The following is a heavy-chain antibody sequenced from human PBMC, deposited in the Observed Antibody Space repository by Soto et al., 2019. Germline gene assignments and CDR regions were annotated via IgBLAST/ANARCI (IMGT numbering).Heavy chain of an antibody. CDR2: ISGSGGST. V-gene: IGHV3-23*01. D-gene: IGHD2-21*02. J-gene: IGHJ4*02. CDR3: ANSPRFRTYCGGDCYSGFDY. Sequence: EVQLLESGGGLVQPGGSLRLSCAASGFTFSSYAMSWVRQAPGKGLEWVSAISGSGGSTYYADSVKGRFTISRDNSKNTLYLQMNSLRAEDTAVYYCANSPRFRTYCGGDCYSGFDYWGQGTLVTVSS. CDR1: GFTFSSYA.